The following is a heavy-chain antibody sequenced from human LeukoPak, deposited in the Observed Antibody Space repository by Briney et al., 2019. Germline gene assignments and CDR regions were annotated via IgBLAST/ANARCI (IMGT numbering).Heavy chain of an antibody. Sequence: PGGSLRLSCAAAGFTFSNYWMHWVRQGPGKGLGWVSCISSDGSSTRYAGSVKDRFTISRDNAKNTLYLQMNRLRAEDTAVYYCGRGGSPPEALGDTFDIWGQGTMVTVSS. CDR1: GFTFSNYW. CDR2: ISSDGSST. CDR3: GRGGSPPEALGDTFDI. D-gene: IGHD1-26*01. J-gene: IGHJ3*02. V-gene: IGHV3-74*01.